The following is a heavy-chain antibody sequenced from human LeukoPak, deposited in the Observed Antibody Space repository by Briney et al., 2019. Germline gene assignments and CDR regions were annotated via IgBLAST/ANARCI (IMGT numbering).Heavy chain of an antibody. CDR3: ARRRVAVAGNLDY. D-gene: IGHD6-19*01. V-gene: IGHV4-34*01. CDR2: INHSGST. CDR1: GGSFSGYY. Sequence: SETLSLTCAVYGGSFSGYYWSWIRQPPGKGLEWIGEINHSGSTNYNPSLKSRVTISVDTSKNQFSLKLSSVTAADTAVYYCARRRVAVAGNLDYWGQGTLVTVSS. J-gene: IGHJ4*02.